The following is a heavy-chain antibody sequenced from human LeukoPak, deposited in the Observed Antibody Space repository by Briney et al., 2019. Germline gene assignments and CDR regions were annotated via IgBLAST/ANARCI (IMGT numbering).Heavy chain of an antibody. CDR3: AGVTRVSRGSGIDY. D-gene: IGHD3-10*01. CDR1: GFTFSSYD. J-gene: IGHJ4*02. CDR2: ISGCGGNT. V-gene: IGHV1-18*01. Sequence: GGSVRLSCKASGFTFSSYDMSWVRQAPGQGLEWVSGISGCGGNTYYAHTLQGRVTITRDTSTNTLYMELRSLRSDDTAVYYWAGVTRVSRGSGIDYWGQGTLVTVSS.